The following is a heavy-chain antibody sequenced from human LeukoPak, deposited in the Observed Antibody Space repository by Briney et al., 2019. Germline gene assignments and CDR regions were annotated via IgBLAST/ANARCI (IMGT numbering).Heavy chain of an antibody. D-gene: IGHD3-16*01. J-gene: IGHJ5*02. CDR2: INPNSGNT. CDR3: ARSLGTYWGKDFLNWFDP. CDR1: EYTFTNYD. Sequence: GASVQVSCKASEYTFTNYDINWVRQATGQGLEWMGWINPNSGNTGYTQKFQGRVTMTRNTSLSTAYMELTSLKSEDTAVYYCARSLGTYWGKDFLNWFDPWGQETLVTVSS. V-gene: IGHV1-8*01.